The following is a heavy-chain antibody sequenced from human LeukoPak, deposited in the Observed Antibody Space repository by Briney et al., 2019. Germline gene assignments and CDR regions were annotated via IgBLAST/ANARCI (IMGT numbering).Heavy chain of an antibody. D-gene: IGHD1-26*01. V-gene: IGHV3-23*01. CDR3: ATLSGYLHH. J-gene: IGHJ4*02. Sequence: GGSLRLSCASSGFTFGSYAMAWVRQPPGKGLEWVSGISGSGSRTYYADSVKGRFTISRDYSKNTLYLQMSSLRAEDTAIYFCATLSGYLHHWGQGALVTVSS. CDR1: GFTFGSYA. CDR2: ISGSGSRT.